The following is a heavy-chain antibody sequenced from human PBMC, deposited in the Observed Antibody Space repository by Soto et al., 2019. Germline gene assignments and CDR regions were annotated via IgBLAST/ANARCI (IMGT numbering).Heavy chain of an antibody. V-gene: IGHV4-34*10. CDR1: GGSFSTYY. CDR2: INHTGAT. J-gene: IGHJ4*02. Sequence: SETLSLTCVVSGGSFSTYYYNWIRQSPGKGLEWIGEINHTGATTYSPSLKSRITMSVDPSKNHFSLKMTSVTAADTAVYYCAASPGIEVSALEYWGRGALVTVSS. CDR3: AASPGIEVSALEY.